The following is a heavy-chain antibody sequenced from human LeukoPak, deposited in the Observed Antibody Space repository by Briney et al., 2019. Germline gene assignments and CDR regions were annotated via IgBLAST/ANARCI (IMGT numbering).Heavy chain of an antibody. CDR3: ATVSYYYDSSGYQGYFQH. V-gene: IGHV1-24*01. CDR2: FDPEDGET. CDR1: GYTLTELS. D-gene: IGHD3-22*01. J-gene: IGHJ1*01. Sequence: ASVKVSCKVSGYTLTELSIHWVRQAPGKGLEWMGGFDPEDGETIYAQRFQGRVTMTEDTSTDTAYMELSSLRSEDAAVYYCATVSYYYDSSGYQGYFQHWGQGTLVTVPS.